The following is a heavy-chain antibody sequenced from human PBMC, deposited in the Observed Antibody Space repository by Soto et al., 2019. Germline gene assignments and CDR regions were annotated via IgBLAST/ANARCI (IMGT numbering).Heavy chain of an antibody. CDR2: IHYSGSV. Sequence: QVQLQESGPGLVRPSQTLSLTCTVSGGSISYDHYHWTWIRQPPGKGLEWIGYIHYSGSVFYNPSLQGRLSMSTDTSKNLFSLKLSAVTAADTAVYFCAREDDGGDRDYYGLDVWGQGTTVTVSS. V-gene: IGHV4-30-4*01. CDR1: GGSISYDHYH. D-gene: IGHD2-21*02. J-gene: IGHJ6*02. CDR3: AREDDGGDRDYYGLDV.